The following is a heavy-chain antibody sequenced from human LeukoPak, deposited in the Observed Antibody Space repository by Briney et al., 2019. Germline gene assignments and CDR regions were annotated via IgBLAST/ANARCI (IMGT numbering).Heavy chain of an antibody. V-gene: IGHV4-39*07. D-gene: IGHD4-17*01. CDR2: IYYSGST. J-gene: IGHJ6*03. CDR3: ARSTVTPPYYYYYMDV. Sequence: SETLSLTCTVSGGSISSSSYYWGWIRQPPGKGLEWIGSIYYSGSTNYNPSLKSRVTISVDTSKNQFSLKLSSVTAADAAVYYCARSTVTPPYYYYYMDVWGKGTTVTVSS. CDR1: GGSISSSSYY.